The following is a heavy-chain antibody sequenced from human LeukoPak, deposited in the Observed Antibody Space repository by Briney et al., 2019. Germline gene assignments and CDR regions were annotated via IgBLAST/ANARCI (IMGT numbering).Heavy chain of an antibody. J-gene: IGHJ4*02. CDR2: INWKTGAT. D-gene: IGHD6-19*01. Sequence: GGSLRLSCAASGFSFDDYGMSWVRQAPGKGLEWLSGINWKTGATGYSDSVKGRFTISKDNTKNSLYLQMNSLRAEDTAVYYCARYSSGWMVHVYWGQGTLVTVPS. CDR1: GFSFDDYG. CDR3: ARYSSGWMVHVY. V-gene: IGHV3-20*04.